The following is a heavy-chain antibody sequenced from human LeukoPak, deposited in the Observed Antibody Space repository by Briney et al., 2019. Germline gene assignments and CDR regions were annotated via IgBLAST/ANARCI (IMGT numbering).Heavy chain of an antibody. V-gene: IGHV3-30-3*01. D-gene: IGHD3-16*01. CDR3: ARDWSYGLDY. CDR1: GFTFNTYA. J-gene: IGHJ4*02. Sequence: GRSLRLSCAASGFTFNTYAMHWVRQAPGKGLEWVAVITYDGSDKYYADSVKGRFTISRDNAKSSLYLQMNSLRDEDTAVYYCARDWSYGLDYWGQGTLVTVSS. CDR2: ITYDGSDK.